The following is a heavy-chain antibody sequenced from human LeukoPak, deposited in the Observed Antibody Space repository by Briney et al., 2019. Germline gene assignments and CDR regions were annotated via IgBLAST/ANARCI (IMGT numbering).Heavy chain of an antibody. CDR1: GFTFSSYS. CDR2: ISSSSSTI. Sequence: PGGFLRLSCAASGFTFSSYSMNWVRQAPGKGLEWVSYISSSSSTIYYADSVKGRFTISRDNAKNSLYLQMNSLRAEDTAVYYCARVLTAYRYFDLWGRGTVVTVSS. V-gene: IGHV3-48*01. J-gene: IGHJ2*01. D-gene: IGHD2-21*02. CDR3: ARVLTAYRYFDL.